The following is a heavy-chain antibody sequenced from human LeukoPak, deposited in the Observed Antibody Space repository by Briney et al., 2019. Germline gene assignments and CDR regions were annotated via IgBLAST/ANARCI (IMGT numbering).Heavy chain of an antibody. V-gene: IGHV1-24*01. J-gene: IGHJ4*02. Sequence: ASVKVSCKVSGYTLTELSMHWVRQAPGEGLEWMGGFDPEDGETIYAQKFQGRVTMTEDTSTDTAYMELSSLRSEDTAVYYCATGGPDSSGFDYWGQGTLVTVSS. CDR3: ATGGPDSSGFDY. CDR2: FDPEDGET. CDR1: GYTLTELS. D-gene: IGHD6-19*01.